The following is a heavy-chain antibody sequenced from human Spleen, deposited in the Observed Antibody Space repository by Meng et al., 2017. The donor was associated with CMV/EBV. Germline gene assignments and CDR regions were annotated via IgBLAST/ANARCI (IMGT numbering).Heavy chain of an antibody. CDR1: GASISSSSCY. Sequence: SGASISSSSCYWGWSRQPPGKGLEWIGSIYYSGSTYYNPSLKSRVTISVDTSKNQFSLKLSSVTAADTAVYYCARHRAIVGASGDDYWGQGTLVTVSS. D-gene: IGHD1-26*01. J-gene: IGHJ4*02. CDR2: IYYSGST. CDR3: ARHRAIVGASGDDY. V-gene: IGHV4-39*01.